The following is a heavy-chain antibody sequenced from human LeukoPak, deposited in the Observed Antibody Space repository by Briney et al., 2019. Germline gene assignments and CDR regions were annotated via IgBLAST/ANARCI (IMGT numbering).Heavy chain of an antibody. D-gene: IGHD3-22*01. J-gene: IGHJ4*02. CDR2: INPNSGGT. CDR1: GCTFTGYY. CDR3: ARDYYYDSSGYYSVDY. Sequence: ASVTVSFKASGCTFTGYYMHWVRQAPGQGREWMGWINPNSGGTNYAQKFQGRVTMTRDTSISTAYMELSRLRSDDTAVYYCARDYYYDSSGYYSVDYWGQGTLVTVSS. V-gene: IGHV1-2*02.